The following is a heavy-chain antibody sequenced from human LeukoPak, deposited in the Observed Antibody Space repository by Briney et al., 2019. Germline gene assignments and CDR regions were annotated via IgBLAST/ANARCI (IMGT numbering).Heavy chain of an antibody. CDR1: GGTFSSYA. CDR2: IIPIFGTA. D-gene: IGHD3-10*01. Sequence: EASVKVSCKASGGTFSSYAISWVRQAPGQGLEWMGGIIPIFGTANYAQKFQGRVTITADESTSTAYMELSSLSSEDTAVYYCAGDAGRGVSYNYWGQGTLVTVSS. CDR3: AGDAGRGVSYNY. V-gene: IGHV1-69*01. J-gene: IGHJ4*02.